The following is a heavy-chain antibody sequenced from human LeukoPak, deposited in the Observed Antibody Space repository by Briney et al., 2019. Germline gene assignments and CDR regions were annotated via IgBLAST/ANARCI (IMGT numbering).Heavy chain of an antibody. CDR3: ARGCSSTSYYPDGHDFWSGPTDY. J-gene: IGHJ4*02. V-gene: IGHV3-21*01. CDR2: ISSSSSYI. Sequence: GGSRRLSCAASGFTFSSYSMNWVRQAPGKGLEWVSSISSSSSYIYYADSVKGRFTISRDNAKNSLYLQMNSLRAEDTAVYYCARGCSSTSYYPDGHDFWSGPTDYWGQGTLVTVSS. D-gene: IGHD2-2*01. CDR1: GFTFSSYS.